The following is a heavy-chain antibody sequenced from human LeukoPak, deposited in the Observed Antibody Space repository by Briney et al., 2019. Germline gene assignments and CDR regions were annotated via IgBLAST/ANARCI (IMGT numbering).Heavy chain of an antibody. CDR1: GVSISSSSYY. Sequence: SETLSLTCNVSGVSISSSSYYWGWIRQPPGKGLEWIGSMFYSGSTYYSPSLKSRVTISVDTSKNQFSLKLSSVTAADTAVYYCARGRSDQRYSSGWSVIDYWGQGTLVTVSS. D-gene: IGHD6-19*01. CDR2: MFYSGST. J-gene: IGHJ4*02. V-gene: IGHV4-39*01. CDR3: ARGRSDQRYSSGWSVIDY.